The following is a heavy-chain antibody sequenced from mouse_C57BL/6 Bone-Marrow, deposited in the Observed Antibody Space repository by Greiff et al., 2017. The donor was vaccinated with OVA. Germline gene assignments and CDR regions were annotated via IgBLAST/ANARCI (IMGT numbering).Heavy chain of an antibody. V-gene: IGHV1-85*01. Sequence: VQLQQSGPELVKPGASVKLSCKASGYTFTSYDINWVKQRPGPGLEWIVCIYPRDVSTKYNAKFKGKATLHVDTSSSTAYMELHRLTSEDSAVYFCARSEGYDGYSYYWGQGTTLTVSS. CDR3: ARSEGYDGYSYY. J-gene: IGHJ2*01. D-gene: IGHD2-3*01. CDR2: IYPRDVST. CDR1: GYTFTSYD.